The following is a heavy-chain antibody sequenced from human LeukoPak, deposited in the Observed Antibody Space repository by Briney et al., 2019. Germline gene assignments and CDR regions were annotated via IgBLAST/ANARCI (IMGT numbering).Heavy chain of an antibody. CDR3: AKESSNSGSQIDY. V-gene: IGHV3-23*01. Sequence: PGGSLRLSCAASGFTFSSYAMNWVRQAPGKGLEWVSAISGSGSRTYYADSVKGRITISRDNSKNTLYLQMNNLRAEDTAVYYCAKESSNSGSQIDYWGQGTLVTVSS. D-gene: IGHD6-13*01. CDR1: GFTFSSYA. J-gene: IGHJ4*02. CDR2: ISGSGSRT.